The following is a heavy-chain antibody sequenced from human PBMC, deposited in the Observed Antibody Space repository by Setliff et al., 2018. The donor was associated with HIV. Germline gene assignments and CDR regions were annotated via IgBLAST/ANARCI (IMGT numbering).Heavy chain of an antibody. V-gene: IGHV1-69*13. CDR3: ARDAPPGAYYYDSAASVWRAFDI. Sequence: GASVKVSCKASGGSFNNYAISWVRQARGQGLEWMGGIIPVFGTANYAQKFQGRLTITADESSGTSYMELSSLNFDDTAVYYCARDAPPGAYYYDSAASVWRAFDIWGQGTLVTVSS. CDR1: GGSFNNYA. CDR2: IIPVFGTA. D-gene: IGHD3-22*01. J-gene: IGHJ3*02.